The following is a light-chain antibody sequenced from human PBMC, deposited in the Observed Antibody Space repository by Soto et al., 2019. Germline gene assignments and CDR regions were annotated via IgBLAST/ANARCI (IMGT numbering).Light chain of an antibody. CDR3: QQYGSSPGT. J-gene: IGKJ1*01. CDR2: DTS. CDR1: QSGRDRY. V-gene: IGKV3-20*01. Sequence: EIVMTQSPATLSVSPGERATLSCRASQSGRDRYLAWYQQKPGQAPSLLIYDTSTRATGVPDRFSGSGSGKDFSLPISRVEPEDFAIYFCQQYGSSPGTFGQGTKVES.